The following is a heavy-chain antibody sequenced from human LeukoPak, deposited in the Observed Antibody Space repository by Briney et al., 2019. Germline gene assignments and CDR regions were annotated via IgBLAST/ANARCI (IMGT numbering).Heavy chain of an antibody. J-gene: IGHJ4*02. CDR2: ITSSSSYA. CDR1: GFTFSNYN. V-gene: IGHV3-21*04. D-gene: IGHD6-19*01. CDR3: AKNPLVSGTIYFDS. Sequence: GGSLRLSCAASGFTFSNYNMNWVRQAPGKRLEWVSSITSSSSYAFYADSVKGRFTISRDNSKSTLYLEMNSLRAEDTAIYYCAKNPLVSGTIYFDSWGQGTLLTVSS.